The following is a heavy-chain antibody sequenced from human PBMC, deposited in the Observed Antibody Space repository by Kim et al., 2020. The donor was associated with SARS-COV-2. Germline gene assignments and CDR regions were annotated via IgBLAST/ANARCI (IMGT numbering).Heavy chain of an antibody. J-gene: IGHJ5*02. Sequence: GESLKISCKGSGYSFTSYWISWVRQMPGKGLEWMGRIDPSDSYTNYSPSFQGHVTISADKSISTAYLQWSSLKASDTAMYYCARHYGYSYEPYWFDPWGQGTLVTVSS. V-gene: IGHV5-10-1*01. CDR1: GYSFTSYW. CDR2: IDPSDSYT. D-gene: IGHD5-18*01. CDR3: ARHYGYSYEPYWFDP.